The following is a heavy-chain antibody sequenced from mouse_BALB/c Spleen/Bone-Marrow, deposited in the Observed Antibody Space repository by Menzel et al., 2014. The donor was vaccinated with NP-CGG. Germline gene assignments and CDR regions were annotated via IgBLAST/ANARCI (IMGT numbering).Heavy chain of an antibody. Sequence: VKLMESGPGLVAPSQSLSITCTVSGFSLTGYGVNWVRQPPGKGLEWLGMIWGDGSTDYNSALKSRLSISKDNSKSQVFLKMNSLQTHDTANYSCARPTMITDYAMDYSGQGTSDTLSS. D-gene: IGHD2-4*01. V-gene: IGHV2-6-7*01. J-gene: IGHJ4*01. CDR2: IWGDGST. CDR3: ARPTMITDYAMDY. CDR1: GFSLTGYG.